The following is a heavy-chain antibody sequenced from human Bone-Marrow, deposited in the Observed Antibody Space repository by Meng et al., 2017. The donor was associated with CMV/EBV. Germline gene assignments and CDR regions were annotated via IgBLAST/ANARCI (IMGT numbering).Heavy chain of an antibody. CDR3: ARVSRDIVVVPAAPNWFDP. D-gene: IGHD2-2*01. CDR1: GFTFSNYW. Sequence: GESLKISCVASGFTFSNYWMNWVRQAPGKGLEWVAKIKEDGSEKYYVDSVKGRLTISRDNAKNSLYLQMNSLRVEDAAVYYCARVSRDIVVVPAAPNWFDPWGQGTLVTVSS. CDR2: IKEDGSEK. V-gene: IGHV3-7*04. J-gene: IGHJ5*02.